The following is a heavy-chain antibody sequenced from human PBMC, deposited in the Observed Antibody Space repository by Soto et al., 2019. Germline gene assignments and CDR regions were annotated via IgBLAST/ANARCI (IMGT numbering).Heavy chain of an antibody. J-gene: IGHJ6*02. CDR1: GGSVNTGDNY. V-gene: IGHV4-30-4*01. CDR2: IYHTGNT. CDR3: AGEPLDGMDV. Sequence: QVQLHQSGPGLVKPSQTLSLECTVIGGSVNTGDNYWSWVRKSPGRGLEWIGYIYHTGNTFYNPALENRVTMSVDAPKNQFALTLTSVTAADTAFSFCAGEPLDGMDVWGQGANGTVSS.